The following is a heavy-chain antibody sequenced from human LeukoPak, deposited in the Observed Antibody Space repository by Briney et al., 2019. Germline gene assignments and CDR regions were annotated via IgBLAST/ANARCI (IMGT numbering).Heavy chain of an antibody. J-gene: IGHJ4*02. CDR1: RFTFSSYG. Sequence: GGSLRLSCAASRFTFSSYGMHWVCQAPGKGLEWVAFIPYDGNNKYYADSVKGRFTISRDNSKNTLYLQMNSLRAEDTAVYYCVKDGDDSGSYLVYWGQGTLVTVSS. CDR2: IPYDGNNK. D-gene: IGHD1-26*01. CDR3: VKDGDDSGSYLVY. V-gene: IGHV3-30*02.